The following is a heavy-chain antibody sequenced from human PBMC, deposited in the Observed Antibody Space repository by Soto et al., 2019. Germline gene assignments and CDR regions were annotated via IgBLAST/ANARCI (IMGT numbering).Heavy chain of an antibody. CDR3: ARSPSRDGYNTPFDY. CDR1: GGTFSSYA. CDR2: IIPIFGTA. Sequence: QVQLVQSGAEVKKPGSSVKVSCKASGGTFSSYAISWVRQAPGQGLEWMGGIIPIFGTANYAQKFQGRVTITEDESTSTAYMALSSLRSEDTAVYYCARSPSRDGYNTPFDYWGQGTLVTVSS. V-gene: IGHV1-69*12. D-gene: IGHD5-12*01. J-gene: IGHJ4*02.